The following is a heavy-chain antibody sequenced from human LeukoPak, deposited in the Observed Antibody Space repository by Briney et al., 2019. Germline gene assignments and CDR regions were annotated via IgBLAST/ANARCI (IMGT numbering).Heavy chain of an antibody. D-gene: IGHD3-10*01. CDR2: INHSGST. Sequence: PSETLSLTCAVYGGSFSGYYWSWIRQPPGKGLEWIGEINHSGSTNYNPSFKSRVTISVDTSKNQFSMKLSSVTAADTAVYYCARGLPRHGPMVRGVRGGNYFDYWGQGTLVTVSS. J-gene: IGHJ4*02. V-gene: IGHV4-34*01. CDR3: ARGLPRHGPMVRGVRGGNYFDY. CDR1: GGSFSGYY.